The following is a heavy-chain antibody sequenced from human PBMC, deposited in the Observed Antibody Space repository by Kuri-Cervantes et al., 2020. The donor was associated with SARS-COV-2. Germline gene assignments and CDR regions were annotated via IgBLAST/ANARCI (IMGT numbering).Heavy chain of an antibody. CDR1: GFTFSSYG. D-gene: IGHD3-16*01. CDR3: AKGGAADNHYYYYYGMDV. CDR2: IWYDGSNK. V-gene: IGHV3-33*06. Sequence: AGSLRLSCAASGFTFSSYGMHWVRQAPGKGLEWVAVIWYDGSNKYYEDSVKSRFTISRDNSKNTLYLQMNSLRAEVTAVYYCAKGGAADNHYYYYYGMDVWGQGTTVTVSS. J-gene: IGHJ6*02.